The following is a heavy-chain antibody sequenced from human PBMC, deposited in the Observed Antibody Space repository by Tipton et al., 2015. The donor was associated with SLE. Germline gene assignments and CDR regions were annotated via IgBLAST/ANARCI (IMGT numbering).Heavy chain of an antibody. Sequence: LRLSCTVSGGSISSSSYYWGWIRQPPGKGLEWIGYIYYSGSTNYNPSLKSRVTISVDTSKNQFSLKLSSVTAADTAVYYCARALDDYIAFDIWGQGTMVTVSS. J-gene: IGHJ3*02. V-gene: IGHV4-61*05. CDR3: ARALDDYIAFDI. CDR2: IYYSGST. D-gene: IGHD4-11*01. CDR1: GGSISSSSYY.